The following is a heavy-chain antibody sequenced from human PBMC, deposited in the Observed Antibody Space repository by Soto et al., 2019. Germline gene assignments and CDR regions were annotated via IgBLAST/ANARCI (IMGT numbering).Heavy chain of an antibody. CDR1: GFSLSTSGVG. V-gene: IGHV2-5*01. CDR2: IYWNDDK. J-gene: IGHJ3*02. D-gene: IGHD5-12*01. Sequence: SGPTLVNPTQTLTLTCTFSGFSLSTSGVGVGWIRQPPGKALERLALIYWNDDKRYSPSLKSRLTITKDTSKNQVVLTMTNMDPVDAATYYCAHRRCAVAPIGVNDAFYIWGKGSTVTVSS. CDR3: AHRRCAVAPIGVNDAFYI.